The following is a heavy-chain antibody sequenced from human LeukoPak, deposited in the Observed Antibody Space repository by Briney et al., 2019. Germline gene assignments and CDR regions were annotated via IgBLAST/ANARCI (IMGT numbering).Heavy chain of an antibody. Sequence: GASVKVSCKASGYTFTSYGISWVRQAPGQGLEWMGWISAYNGNTNYAQKLQGRVTMTTDTSTSTAYMELRSLRSDDTAVYYCARSPDSILAAALCDYWGQGTLVTVSS. CDR1: GYTFTSYG. CDR3: ARSPDSILAAALCDY. D-gene: IGHD6-13*01. J-gene: IGHJ4*02. CDR2: ISAYNGNT. V-gene: IGHV1-18*01.